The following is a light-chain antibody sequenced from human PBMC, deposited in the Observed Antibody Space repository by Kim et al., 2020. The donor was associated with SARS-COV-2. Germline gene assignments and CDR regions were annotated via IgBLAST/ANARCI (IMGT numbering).Light chain of an antibody. CDR1: SSNIGAGYD. CDR2: ANN. J-gene: IGLJ3*02. Sequence: QSVLTQPPSVSGAPGRRVTISCTGSSSNIGAGYDVHWYQQIPGAAPKLLIYANNNRPSGVPDRFSGSKSGTSASLAISGLQTDDEADYYCQSYDSSLSAWVFAGGTKVTVL. CDR3: QSYDSSLSAWV. V-gene: IGLV1-40*01.